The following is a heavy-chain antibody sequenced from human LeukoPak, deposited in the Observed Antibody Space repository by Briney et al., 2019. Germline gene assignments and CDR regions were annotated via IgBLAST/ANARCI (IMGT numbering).Heavy chain of an antibody. Sequence: KPSETLSLTCAVYGGSFSGYYWSWIRQPPGKGLEWIGEINHSGSTNYNPSLKSRVTISVDTSKNQFSLKLSSVTAADTAVYYCARRLCGGDCYSTFSYWGQRTLVTVSS. D-gene: IGHD2-21*02. J-gene: IGHJ4*02. V-gene: IGHV4-34*01. CDR2: INHSGST. CDR3: ARRLCGGDCYSTFSY. CDR1: GGSFSGYY.